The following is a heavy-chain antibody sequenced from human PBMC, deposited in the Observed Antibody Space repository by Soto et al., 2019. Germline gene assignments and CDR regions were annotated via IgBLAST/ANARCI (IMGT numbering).Heavy chain of an antibody. J-gene: IGHJ4*02. D-gene: IGHD3-10*01. Sequence: EVRLVESGGGLVQPGGSLRLSCAASGFTFSSYWMSWVRQAPGKGLEWVANIKEDGSERYYVDSVKGRFTISRDNAKNSLYLQMNSLRAEDTAVYYCARATGADKEDYWGQGTLVTVSS. CDR3: ARATGADKEDY. CDR2: IKEDGSER. CDR1: GFTFSSYW. V-gene: IGHV3-7*04.